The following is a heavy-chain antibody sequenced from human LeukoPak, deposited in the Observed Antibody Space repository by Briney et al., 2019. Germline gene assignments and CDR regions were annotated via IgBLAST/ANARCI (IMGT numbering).Heavy chain of an antibody. V-gene: IGHV4-59*01. Sequence: SETLSHTCTLPGGSISSYYWCWIRHTLGKGLEWIGYIYYSGSTNYNPYLKSRVTISEDTSKNQFSLKLSSVTAADTAVYYCARGKLLAHYYYYGMDVWGQGTTVTVSS. D-gene: IGHD3-10*01. CDR1: GGSISSYY. J-gene: IGHJ6*02. CDR3: ARGKLLAHYYYYGMDV. CDR2: IYYSGST.